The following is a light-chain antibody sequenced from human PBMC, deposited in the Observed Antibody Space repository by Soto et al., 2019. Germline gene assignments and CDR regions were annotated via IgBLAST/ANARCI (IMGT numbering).Light chain of an antibody. CDR1: SGDVGGYDY. CDR3: CSYAGSSTYV. J-gene: IGLJ1*01. V-gene: IGLV2-8*01. CDR2: EVT. Sequence: QSVLTQPPSASGSPGQSVTISCTGTSGDVGGYDYVSWYQQHPGKAPKLMIYEVTKRPLGVPDRFSGSKSGNTASLTVSGLQAEDEADYYCCSYAGSSTYVFGTGTKVTVL.